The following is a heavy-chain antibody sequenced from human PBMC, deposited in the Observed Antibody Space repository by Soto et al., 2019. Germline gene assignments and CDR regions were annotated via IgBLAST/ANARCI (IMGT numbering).Heavy chain of an antibody. V-gene: IGHV1-18*01. Sequence: ASVKVSCKASGYTFPNYGITWVRQAPGQGLEWMGWISAYKTNIKYAQKFQGRVTLTTDTSTSTAYMELRSLRSDDTAIYYCVRDLDGSGAYYTDFWGQGTLVTVSS. CDR2: ISAYKTNI. D-gene: IGHD3-10*01. CDR1: GYTFPNYG. CDR3: VRDLDGSGAYYTDF. J-gene: IGHJ4*02.